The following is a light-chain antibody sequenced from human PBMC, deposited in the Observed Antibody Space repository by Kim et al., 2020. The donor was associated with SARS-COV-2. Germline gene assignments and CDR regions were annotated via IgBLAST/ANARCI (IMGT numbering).Light chain of an antibody. Sequence: ATVRDSVTITCRASQSISTYLNWYQQKPGKAPKRLIEGASSLRSGVPSRFSGSGSGTDFTLTISSLQPEDFATYYCQQSYATPPYTFGQGTKLEI. J-gene: IGKJ2*01. CDR3: QQSYATPPYT. CDR1: QSISTY. V-gene: IGKV1-39*01. CDR2: GAS.